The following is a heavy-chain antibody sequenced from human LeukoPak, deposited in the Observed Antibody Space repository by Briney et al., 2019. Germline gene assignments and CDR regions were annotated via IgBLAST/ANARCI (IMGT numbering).Heavy chain of an antibody. D-gene: IGHD5-18*01. CDR2: IRGKAGGGTT. V-gene: IGHV3-49*03. CDR1: GFTFGDYP. Sequence: GRSLRLSCTASGFTFGDYPMSWFRQPPGKGLEWVGFIRGKAGGGTTEYAASVKGRFTISRDDSKSIAYLQMDSLKTEDTAVYYCTRSADSAMSFWGQGTLVTVSS. CDR3: TRSADSAMSF. J-gene: IGHJ4*02.